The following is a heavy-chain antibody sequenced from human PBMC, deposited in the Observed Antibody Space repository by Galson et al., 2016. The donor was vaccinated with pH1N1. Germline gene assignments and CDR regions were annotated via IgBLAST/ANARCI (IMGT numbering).Heavy chain of an antibody. V-gene: IGHV1-69*06. CDR2: IIPIYGSP. CDR1: GGSFRSYT. D-gene: IGHD4-17*01. J-gene: IGHJ6*02. CDR3: ARNSTTVTTDDSYYGMDV. Sequence: SVKVSCKASGGSFRSYTITWVRQAPGQGLEWMGQIIPIYGSPNYAHKFQGRVTFTADKSTNTAYMDLISLRSEDTAVYYCARNSTTVTTDDSYYGMDVWGQGTTVTVSS.